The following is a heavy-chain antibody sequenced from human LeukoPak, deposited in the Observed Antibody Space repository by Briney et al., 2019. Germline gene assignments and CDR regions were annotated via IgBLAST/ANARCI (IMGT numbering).Heavy chain of an antibody. V-gene: IGHV3-66*01. Sequence: GGSLRLSCAASGFTVSSNYMSWVRQAPGKGLEWVSVICSGGSTYYADSVKGRFTISRDNSKNTLYLQMNSLRAEDTAVYYCARDGRLPIAAAGDYYYYYGMDVWGQGTTVTVSS. J-gene: IGHJ6*02. CDR3: ARDGRLPIAAAGDYYYYYGMDV. D-gene: IGHD6-13*01. CDR1: GFTVSSNY. CDR2: ICSGGST.